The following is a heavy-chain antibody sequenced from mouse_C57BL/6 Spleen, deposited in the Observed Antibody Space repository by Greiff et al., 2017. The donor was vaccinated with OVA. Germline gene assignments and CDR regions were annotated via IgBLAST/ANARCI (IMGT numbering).Heavy chain of an antibody. CDR2: IDPSDSYT. CDR1: GYTFTSYW. D-gene: IGHD1-1*01. CDR3: ARDPHYYGSSFDY. Sequence: VQLQQPGAELVMPGASVKLSCKASGYTFTSYWMHWVKQRPGQGLEWIGEIDPSDSYTNYNQKFKGKSTLTVDKSSSTAYMQLSSLTSEDSAVYYCARDPHYYGSSFDYWGQGTTLTVSS. V-gene: IGHV1-69*01. J-gene: IGHJ2*01.